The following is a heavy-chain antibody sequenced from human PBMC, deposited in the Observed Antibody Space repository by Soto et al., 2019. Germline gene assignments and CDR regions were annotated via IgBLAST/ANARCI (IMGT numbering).Heavy chain of an antibody. CDR3: VRDSGWPILNLDS. Sequence: SLRLSCTASGFDFRSYGIHWVRQAPGRGLEWVAAASYDGSETYYADSAKGRFTVSKEISKNTAFLQMNALRHEDTAVYFCVRDSGWPILNLDSWGQGTLVTVYS. V-gene: IGHV3-30*03. CDR1: GFDFRSYG. J-gene: IGHJ4*02. CDR2: ASYDGSET. D-gene: IGHD3-10*01.